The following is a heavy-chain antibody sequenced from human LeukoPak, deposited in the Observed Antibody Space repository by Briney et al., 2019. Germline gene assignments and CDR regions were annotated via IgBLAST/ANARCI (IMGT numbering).Heavy chain of an antibody. J-gene: IGHJ4*02. CDR3: ARDIASRRIDY. Sequence: GGSLRPSCAASGFTFRNHGMHWVRQAPGKGLEWVAVIWYDGSDQYYADSVKGRFTISRDNYKNTLSLQMNSLRVDDTAVYYCARDIASRRIDYWGQGTPVTVSS. CDR2: IWYDGSDQ. D-gene: IGHD6-6*01. V-gene: IGHV3-33*01. CDR1: GFTFRNHG.